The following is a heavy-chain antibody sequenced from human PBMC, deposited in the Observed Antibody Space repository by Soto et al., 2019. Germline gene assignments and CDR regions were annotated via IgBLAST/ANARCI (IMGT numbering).Heavy chain of an antibody. V-gene: IGHV5-10-1*01. CDR1: GYSFTSYW. CDR3: ARHVLSDNFYYGSGSPTRGLDP. D-gene: IGHD3-10*01. J-gene: IGHJ5*02. Sequence: PGESLKISCKGSGYSFTSYWISWVRQMPGKGLEWMGRIDPSDSYTNYSPSFQGHVTISADKSISTAYLQWSSLKASDTAMYYCARHVLSDNFYYGSGSPTRGLDPWGQGTLVTVSS. CDR2: IDPSDSYT.